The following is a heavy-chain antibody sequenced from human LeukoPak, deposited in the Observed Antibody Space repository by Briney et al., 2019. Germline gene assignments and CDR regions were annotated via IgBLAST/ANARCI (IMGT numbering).Heavy chain of an antibody. CDR3: ARGITKGIAAAGLDY. Sequence: GWSLRLSCAASGFTFSSYAMHWVRQAPGKGLEWVAVISYDGSNKYYADSVKGRFTISRDNSKNTLYLQMNSLRAEDTAVYYCARGITKGIAAAGLDYWGQGTLVTVSS. CDR1: GFTFSSYA. D-gene: IGHD6-13*01. J-gene: IGHJ4*02. V-gene: IGHV3-30*04. CDR2: ISYDGSNK.